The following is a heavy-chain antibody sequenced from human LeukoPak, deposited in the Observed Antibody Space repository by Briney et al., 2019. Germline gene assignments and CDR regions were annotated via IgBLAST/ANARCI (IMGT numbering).Heavy chain of an antibody. V-gene: IGHV1-2*02. CDR3: AAQGRIWPHDAFDI. CDR2: INPNSGGT. J-gene: IGHJ3*02. D-gene: IGHD2-15*01. CDR1: GYTFTGYY. Sequence: GASVKVSCKASGYTFTGYYMHWVRQAPGQGLEWMGWINPNSGGTNYAQKFQGRVTMTRDTSISTAYMELSSLRSEDTAVYYCAAQGRIWPHDAFDIWGQGTMVTVSS.